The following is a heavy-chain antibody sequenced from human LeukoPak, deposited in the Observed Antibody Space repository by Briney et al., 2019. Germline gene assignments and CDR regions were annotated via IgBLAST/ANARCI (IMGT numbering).Heavy chain of an antibody. CDR1: GFTFSSYN. D-gene: IGHD3-10*01. CDR3: AKWLYGSGSYYGYFDY. V-gene: IGHV3-23*01. J-gene: IGHJ4*02. CDR2: ISGSGGST. Sequence: PGGSLRLSCAASGFTFSSYNMNWVRQAPGKGLEWVSAISGSGGSTYYADSVKGRFTISRDNSKNTLYLQMNSLRAEDTTVYYCAKWLYGSGSYYGYFDYWGQGTLVTVSS.